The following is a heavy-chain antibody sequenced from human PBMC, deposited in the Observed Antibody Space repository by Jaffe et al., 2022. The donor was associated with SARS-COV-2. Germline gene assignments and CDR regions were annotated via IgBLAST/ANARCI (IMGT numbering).Heavy chain of an antibody. D-gene: IGHD5-18*01. V-gene: IGHV3-30*04. CDR3: ARVRGYSYAEDAFDI. CDR2: ISYDGSNK. J-gene: IGHJ3*02. Sequence: QVQLVESGGGVVQPGRSLRLSCAASGFTFSSYAMHWVRQAPGKGLEWVAVISYDGSNKYYADSVKGRFTISRDNSKNTLYLQMNSLRAEDTAVYYCARVRGYSYAEDAFDIWGQGTMVTVSS. CDR1: GFTFSSYA.